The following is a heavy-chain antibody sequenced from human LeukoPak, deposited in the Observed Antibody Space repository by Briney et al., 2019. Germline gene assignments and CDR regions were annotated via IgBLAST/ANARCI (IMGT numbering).Heavy chain of an antibody. Sequence: GSLRLSCAASGFTVSSNYMSWIRQPPGKGLEWIGYIYYSGSTNYNPSLKSRVTISVDTSKNQFSLKLSSVTAADTAVYYCARFIVAAGPFDYWGQGTLVTVSS. D-gene: IGHD6-13*01. CDR3: ARFIVAAGPFDY. J-gene: IGHJ4*02. V-gene: IGHV4-59*02. CDR2: IYYSGST. CDR1: GFTVSSNY.